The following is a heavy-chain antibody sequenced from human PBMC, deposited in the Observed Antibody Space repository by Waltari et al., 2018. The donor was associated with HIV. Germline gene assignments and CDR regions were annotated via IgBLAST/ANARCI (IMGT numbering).Heavy chain of an antibody. Sequence: TFSSYAISWVRQAPGQGLEWMGRIIPILGIANYAQKFQGRVTITADKSTSTAYMELSSLRSEDTAVYYCARIGGDIVATTDFDYWGQGTLVTVSS. CDR3: ARIGGDIVATTDFDY. CDR1: TFSSYA. CDR2: IIPILGIA. J-gene: IGHJ4*02. V-gene: IGHV1-69*04. D-gene: IGHD5-12*01.